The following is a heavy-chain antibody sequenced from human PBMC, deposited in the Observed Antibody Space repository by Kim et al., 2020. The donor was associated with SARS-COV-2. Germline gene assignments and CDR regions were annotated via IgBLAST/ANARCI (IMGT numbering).Heavy chain of an antibody. D-gene: IGHD6-13*01. V-gene: IGHV4-34*01. Sequence: NPPLKSRVTISVDTSKNQFSLKLSSVTAADTAVYYCARGQGSSSWFRFDYWGQGTLVTVSS. CDR3: ARGQGSSSWFRFDY. J-gene: IGHJ4*02.